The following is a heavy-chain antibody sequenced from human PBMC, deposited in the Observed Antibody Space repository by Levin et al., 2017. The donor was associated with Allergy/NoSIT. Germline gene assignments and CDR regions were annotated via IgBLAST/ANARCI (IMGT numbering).Heavy chain of an antibody. Sequence: PGGSLRLSCTVSGGSISSYYWSWIRQPPGKGLEWIGYIYYSGSTNYNPSLKSRVTISVDTSKNQFSLKLSSVTAADTAVYYCARLLEGFDYWGQGTLVTVSS. CDR3: ARLLEGFDY. D-gene: IGHD2-21*01. V-gene: IGHV4-59*01. CDR1: GGSISSYY. CDR2: IYYSGST. J-gene: IGHJ4*02.